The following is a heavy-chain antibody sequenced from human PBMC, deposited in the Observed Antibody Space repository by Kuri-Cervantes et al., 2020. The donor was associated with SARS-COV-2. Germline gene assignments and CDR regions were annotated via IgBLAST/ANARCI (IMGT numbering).Heavy chain of an antibody. CDR1: GFTFSSYC. CDR3: AKGGHGLIAILTTYYYYYGMDV. V-gene: IGHV3-33*06. Sequence: GGSLRLSSAASGFTFSSYCMHWVRQAPGKGLEWVAVIWYDGSNKYYADSVKGRFTISRDNSKNTLYLQMNSLSAEDTAVYYCAKGGHGLIAILTTYYYYYGMDVWGQGTTVTVSS. J-gene: IGHJ6*02. CDR2: IWYDGSNK. D-gene: IGHD2-21*01.